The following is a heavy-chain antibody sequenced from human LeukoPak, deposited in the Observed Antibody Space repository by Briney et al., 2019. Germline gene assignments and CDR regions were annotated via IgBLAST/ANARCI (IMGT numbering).Heavy chain of an antibody. J-gene: IGHJ4*02. D-gene: IGHD7-27*01. Sequence: ASVKVSXKASGYTFTSYDINWMRQATGQGLEWMGWMNPNSGNTGYAQKFQGRVTMTRNTSISTAYMELSSLRSEDTAVYYCAIWGSLHYFDYWGQGTLVTVSS. CDR3: AIWGSLHYFDY. CDR2: MNPNSGNT. CDR1: GYTFTSYD. V-gene: IGHV1-8*01.